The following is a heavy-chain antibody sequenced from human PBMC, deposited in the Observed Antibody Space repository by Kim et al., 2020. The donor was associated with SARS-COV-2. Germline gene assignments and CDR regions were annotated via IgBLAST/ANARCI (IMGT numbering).Heavy chain of an antibody. CDR2: IIPIFGTA. Sequence: SVKVSCKASGGTFSNYAISWVRQAPGQGLEWMGGIIPIFGTANYAQKFQGRVTITADESTSTAYMELSSLRSDDTAMYYCARTGYSGGYYYYYGMDVWGQGTTVTVSS. D-gene: IGHD6-19*01. CDR3: ARTGYSGGYYYYYGMDV. V-gene: IGHV1-69*13. J-gene: IGHJ6*02. CDR1: GGTFSNYA.